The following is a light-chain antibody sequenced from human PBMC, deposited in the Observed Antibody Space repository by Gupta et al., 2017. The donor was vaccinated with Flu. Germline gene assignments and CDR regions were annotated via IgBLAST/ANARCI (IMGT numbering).Light chain of an antibody. Sequence: DIQMTQSPSTLSASGGDRVTITCRASQSISSWLAWYQQKPGKAPKLLIYKASTLESGVPSRFGGSGAGTEFTLTISSLQPDDFATYYCQHYNTYLYSFGQGTKLEIK. CDR1: QSISSW. CDR2: KAS. V-gene: IGKV1-5*03. J-gene: IGKJ2*03. CDR3: QHYNTYLYS.